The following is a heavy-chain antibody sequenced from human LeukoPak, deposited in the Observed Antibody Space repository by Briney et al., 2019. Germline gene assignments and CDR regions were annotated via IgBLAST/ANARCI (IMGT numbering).Heavy chain of an antibody. D-gene: IGHD3-16*01. CDR1: GFTFSTYG. CDR3: ARRITETTQFDY. V-gene: IGHV3-23*01. Sequence: GGSLRLSCAASGFTFSTYGINWVRQAPGKGLEWVSAITGSGDGTKYADSVKGRFTISRDNSKNTVYLQMNSLRVEDKALSYCARRITETTQFDYWGKGTMVIVSS. J-gene: IGHJ4*02. CDR2: ITGSGDGT.